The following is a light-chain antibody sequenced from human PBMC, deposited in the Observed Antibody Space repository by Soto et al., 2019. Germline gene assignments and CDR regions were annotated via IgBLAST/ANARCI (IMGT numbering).Light chain of an antibody. CDR3: QQYNNWPRAT. CDR1: ETVRSD. V-gene: IGKV3-15*01. Sequence: RVMTQSPDTLSVSPGERATLSCRASETVRSDLAWYQQKPGQAPRLLMFRTSSRATGFPARFSGSGSGTEFNLTISSLQSEDFGVYYCQQYNNWPRATFGGGTKVDIK. CDR2: RTS. J-gene: IGKJ4*01.